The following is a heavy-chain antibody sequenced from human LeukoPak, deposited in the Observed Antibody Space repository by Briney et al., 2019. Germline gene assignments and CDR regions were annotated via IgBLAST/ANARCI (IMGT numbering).Heavy chain of an antibody. V-gene: IGHV1-18*01. CDR2: IGAYNGNT. Sequence: ASVKVSCKASGYTFTSYGISWVRQAPGQGLEWMGWIGAYNGNTNYAQKLQGRVTMTTDTSTSTAYMELRSLRSDDTAVYYCARATPGIVGARFFDYWGQGTLVTVSP. D-gene: IGHD1-26*01. CDR1: GYTFTSYG. J-gene: IGHJ4*02. CDR3: ARATPGIVGARFFDY.